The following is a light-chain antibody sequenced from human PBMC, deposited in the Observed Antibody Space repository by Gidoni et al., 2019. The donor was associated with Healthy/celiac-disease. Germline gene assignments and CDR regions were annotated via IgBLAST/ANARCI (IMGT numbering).Light chain of an antibody. CDR2: EVS. CDR1: SSDVGGYNY. J-gene: IGLJ2*01. CDR3: SSYTSSSTLEVV. Sequence: QSALTQPASVSGSPGQSITISCTGTSSDVGGYNYVSWYQQHPGKAPKLMIYEVSNRPSGVSNRFSGSKSGHTASLTISGLHAADEADYYCSSYTSSSTLEVVFGGGTKLTVL. V-gene: IGLV2-14*01.